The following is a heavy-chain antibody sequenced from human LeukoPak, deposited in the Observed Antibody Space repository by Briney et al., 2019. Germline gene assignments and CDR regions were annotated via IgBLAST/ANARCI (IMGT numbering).Heavy chain of an antibody. CDR3: ARREDYGDYVWVY. J-gene: IGHJ4*02. V-gene: IGHV5-51*01. CDR2: IYPGDSDT. CDR1: GYRFTSYW. D-gene: IGHD4-17*01. Sequence: GEPLEISFQGSGYRFTSYWIGWGRPMPGKGLEWMGIIYPGDSDTRYSPSFQGQVTISADKSISTAYLQWSSLKASDTAMYYCARREDYGDYVWVYWGQGTLVTVSS.